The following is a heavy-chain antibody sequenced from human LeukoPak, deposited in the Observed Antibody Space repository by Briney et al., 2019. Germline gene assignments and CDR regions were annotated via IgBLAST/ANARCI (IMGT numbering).Heavy chain of an antibody. CDR1: GGTLSGYY. J-gene: IGHJ4*02. D-gene: IGHD3-10*01. CDR2: INRSGST. V-gene: IGHV4-34*01. Sequence: PSETLSLTCVVYGGTLSGYYWSWIRQPPGKELEWIGEINRSGSTYYNPSLKSRVTITVDTSKNQFSLKLSSVTAADTAVYYCARNYGSGSYYFDYWGQGTLVTVSS. CDR3: ARNYGSGSYYFDY.